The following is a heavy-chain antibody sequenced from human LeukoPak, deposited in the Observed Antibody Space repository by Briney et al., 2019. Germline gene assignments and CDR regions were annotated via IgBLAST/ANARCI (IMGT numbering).Heavy chain of an antibody. J-gene: IGHJ4*02. CDR3: ARGHHLPTVTPYFFDY. V-gene: IGHV3-21*01. Sequence: GGSLRLSCAVSGFLFSGYSVNWVRQAPGKGLEWVSSFSSGDSYTYFADSVKGRFTISRDNAKNLVYLQMNSLRAEDTAVYYCARGHHLPTVTPYFFDYWGQGTLVTVSS. CDR2: FSSGDSYT. D-gene: IGHD4-17*01. CDR1: GFLFSGYS.